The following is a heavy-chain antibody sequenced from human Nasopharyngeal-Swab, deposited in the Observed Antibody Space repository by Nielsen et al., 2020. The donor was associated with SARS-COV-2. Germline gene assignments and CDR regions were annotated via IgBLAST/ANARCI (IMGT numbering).Heavy chain of an antibody. CDR1: GGSFSGYY. CDR2: INHSGST. Sequence: TLSLTCAVYGGSFSGYYWSWIRQPPGKGLEWIGEINHSGSTNYNPSLKSRVTISVDTSKNQFSLKLSSVTAADTAVYYCARGRYSSSWYGLIWYFDLWGRGTLVTVSS. V-gene: IGHV4-34*01. D-gene: IGHD6-13*01. J-gene: IGHJ2*01. CDR3: ARGRYSSSWYGLIWYFDL.